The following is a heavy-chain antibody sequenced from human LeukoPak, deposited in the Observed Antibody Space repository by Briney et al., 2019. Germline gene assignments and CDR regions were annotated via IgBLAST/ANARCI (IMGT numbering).Heavy chain of an antibody. J-gene: IGHJ4*02. CDR1: GFTFSDYY. Sequence: GGSLRLSCAASGFTFSDYYMSWIRQAPGKGLEWVAVISYDGSNKYYADSVKGRFTISRDNSKNTLYLQMNSLRAEDTAVYYCAKDLVAVAGTDARWGQGTLVTVSS. CDR2: ISYDGSNK. D-gene: IGHD6-19*01. CDR3: AKDLVAVAGTDAR. V-gene: IGHV3-30*18.